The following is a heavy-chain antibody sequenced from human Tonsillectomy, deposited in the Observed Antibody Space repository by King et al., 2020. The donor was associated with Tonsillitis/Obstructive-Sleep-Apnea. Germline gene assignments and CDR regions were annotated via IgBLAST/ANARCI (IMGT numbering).Heavy chain of an antibody. CDR2: ISDDGNKK. Sequence: VQLVESGGGVVQPGRSLRLSWAASGFTFSSFGMHWVRQAPGKGLEWVAVISDDGNKKDYADSGKGRFTISRDNSKKTLYLQMNSLRAEDTAIYYCAKEQAAWDAFDIWGQGTMVTVSS. J-gene: IGHJ3*02. CDR3: AKEQAAWDAFDI. V-gene: IGHV3-30*18. CDR1: GFTFSSFG. D-gene: IGHD6-25*01.